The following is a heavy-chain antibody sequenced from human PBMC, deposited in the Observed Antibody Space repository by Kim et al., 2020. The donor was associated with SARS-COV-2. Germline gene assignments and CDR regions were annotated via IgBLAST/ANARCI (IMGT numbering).Heavy chain of an antibody. Sequence: GGSLRLSCAASGFTFSSYWMSWVRQAPGKGLEWVANIKLDGSETYYVDSVKGRFTISRDNAKNSLHLERNSLRAEDTAVYYCARDREGSAVAGYFDYWGQGTLVTVSS. D-gene: IGHD2-15*01. V-gene: IGHV3-7*01. J-gene: IGHJ4*02. CDR2: IKLDGSET. CDR3: ARDREGSAVAGYFDY. CDR1: GFTFSSYW.